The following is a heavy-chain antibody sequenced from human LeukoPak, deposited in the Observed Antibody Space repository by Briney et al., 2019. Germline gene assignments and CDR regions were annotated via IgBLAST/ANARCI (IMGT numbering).Heavy chain of an antibody. V-gene: IGHV3-13*04. CDR2: IGTAGDT. D-gene: IGHD6-13*01. CDR1: GFTFSSYD. CDR3: ARSDSSSWYKSFDY. Sequence: GGSLRLSFAASGFTFSSYDMHWVRQATGKGLEWVSAIGTAGDTYYPGSVKGRFTISRENAKNSLYLQMNSLRAGGTAVYYCARSDSSSWYKSFDYWGQGTLVTVSS. J-gene: IGHJ4*02.